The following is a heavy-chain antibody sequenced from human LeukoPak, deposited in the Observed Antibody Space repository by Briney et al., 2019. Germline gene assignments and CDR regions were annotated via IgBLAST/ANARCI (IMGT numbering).Heavy chain of an antibody. V-gene: IGHV3-7*01. Sequence: PGGSLRLSCAASRFTISDYYMSWVRQAPGKGLEWVANIKADGSVVNYVDTVGGQFTTTRDNAKNSLYLQLNSLRAEDTAVYYCARDWCDSGSYCRGAGLDLWGQGTMVTVSS. J-gene: IGHJ3*01. CDR2: IKADGSVV. CDR1: RFTISDYY. D-gene: IGHD3-10*01. CDR3: ARDWCDSGSYCRGAGLDL.